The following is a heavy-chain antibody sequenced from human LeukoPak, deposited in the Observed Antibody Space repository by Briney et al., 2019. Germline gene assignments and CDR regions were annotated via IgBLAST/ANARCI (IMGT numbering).Heavy chain of an antibody. CDR1: GFTFSTYD. CDR3: ARDQYSGHWYYALDI. Sequence: GGSLRLSCAASGFTFSTYDMSWVRQAPGKGLAWVSSISGSGRSTYYAGSVKGRFTISRDNAKNSLYLQMNSLRDEDTAVYYCARDQYSGHWYYALDIWGQGTMVTVSS. D-gene: IGHD6-19*01. V-gene: IGHV3-48*02. J-gene: IGHJ3*02. CDR2: ISGSGRST.